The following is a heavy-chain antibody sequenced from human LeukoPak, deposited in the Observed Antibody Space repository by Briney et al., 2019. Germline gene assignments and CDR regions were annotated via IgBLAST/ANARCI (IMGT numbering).Heavy chain of an antibody. V-gene: IGHV5-51*01. Sequence: GESLKISCQGSGYSFTSSWIGWVRQMPGKGLEWMGIIYPGDSDTRYSPSFQGQVTISADKSISTAYLQWSSLKASDTAMYYCSIYGDTYYFDHWGQGTLVTVSS. D-gene: IGHD2-21*02. CDR3: SIYGDTYYFDH. CDR1: GYSFTSSW. CDR2: IYPGDSDT. J-gene: IGHJ4*02.